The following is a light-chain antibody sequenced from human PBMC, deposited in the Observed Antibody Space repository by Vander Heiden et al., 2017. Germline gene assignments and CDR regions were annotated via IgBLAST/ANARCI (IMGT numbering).Light chain of an antibody. CDR2: DVT. CDR3: SSYTSSNTLV. CDR1: SSDVGAYHY. J-gene: IGLJ1*01. V-gene: IGLV2-14*03. Sequence: QSALTQPAYASGAPGQSITISSTGTSSDVGAYHYVSWYQQHPGKAPKLIISDVTTRPSGVSNRFSGSKSGNTASLTTSGLQAEDEADYYCSSYTSSNTLVFGTGTKVTVL.